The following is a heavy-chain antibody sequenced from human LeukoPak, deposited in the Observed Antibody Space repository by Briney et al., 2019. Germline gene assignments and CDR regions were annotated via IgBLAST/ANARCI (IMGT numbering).Heavy chain of an antibody. CDR2: MNPNSGNT. V-gene: IGHV1-8*01. J-gene: IGHJ4*02. CDR1: GYTFTSYA. D-gene: IGHD6-19*01. Sequence: ASVKVSCKASGYTFTSYAINWGRQATGQGLEWMGWMNPNSGNTGYAQKFQGRVTMTRNTSISTAYMELSSLRSEDTAVYYCARRSQAGGTGIGYWGQGTLVTVSS. CDR3: ARRSQAGGTGIGY.